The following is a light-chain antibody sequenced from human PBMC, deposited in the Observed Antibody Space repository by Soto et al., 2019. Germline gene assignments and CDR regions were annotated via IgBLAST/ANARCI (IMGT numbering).Light chain of an antibody. V-gene: IGKV1-33*01. J-gene: IGKJ4*01. CDR1: QDISKY. CDR3: QQYENVPLT. CDR2: DTS. Sequence: DIQMTQSPSSLSASVGDRVTITCQASQDISKYLNWYQQTPGKAPKLLIYDTSNLETGVPSRFSGCGSGTHFIFTISSLQPEDIATYYCQQYENVPLTFGGATRVEIK.